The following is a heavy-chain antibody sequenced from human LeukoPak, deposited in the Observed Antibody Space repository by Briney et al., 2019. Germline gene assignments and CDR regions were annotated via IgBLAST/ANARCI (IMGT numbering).Heavy chain of an antibody. CDR3: ARVITIFGVVIMGAFDI. J-gene: IGHJ3*02. V-gene: IGHV3-48*03. D-gene: IGHD3-3*01. CDR2: ISRSATTI. Sequence: PGGSLRLSCAASGFTFSSYEMNWVRQAPGKGLEWVSSISRSATTIYYADSVKGRFTISRDNAKNSLYLQMNSLRAEDTAVYYCARVITIFGVVIMGAFDIWGQGTMVTVSS. CDR1: GFTFSSYE.